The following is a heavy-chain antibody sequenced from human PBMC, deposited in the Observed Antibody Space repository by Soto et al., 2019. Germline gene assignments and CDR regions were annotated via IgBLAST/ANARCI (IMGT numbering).Heavy chain of an antibody. D-gene: IGHD5-18*01. V-gene: IGHV4-39*01. Sequence: ETLSLTCTVSGGSISSSSYYWGWIRQPPGKGLEWIGSIYYSGSTYYNPSLKSRVTISVDTSKNQFSLKLSSVTAADTAVYYCASEPWGYSYLSEYNWFDPWGQGTLVTVS. CDR1: GGSISSSSYY. J-gene: IGHJ5*02. CDR2: IYYSGST. CDR3: ASEPWGYSYLSEYNWFDP.